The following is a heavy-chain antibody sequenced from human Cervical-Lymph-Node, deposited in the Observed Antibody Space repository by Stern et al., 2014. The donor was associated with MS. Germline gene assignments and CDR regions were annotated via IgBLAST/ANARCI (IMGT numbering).Heavy chain of an antibody. J-gene: IGHJ4*02. CDR2: ISWNSGRI. CDR1: GFTFDDYV. D-gene: IGHD2-8*02. V-gene: IGHV3-9*01. CDR3: AGLVA. Sequence: VQLVESGGGLVQPGRSLRLPCAASGFTFDDYVMHWVRQVPGKGLEWVSGISWNSGRIDFPAPVKGRFTISRDNAKSSLYLQMNSLRVEDTALYYCAGLVAWGQGILVTVSS.